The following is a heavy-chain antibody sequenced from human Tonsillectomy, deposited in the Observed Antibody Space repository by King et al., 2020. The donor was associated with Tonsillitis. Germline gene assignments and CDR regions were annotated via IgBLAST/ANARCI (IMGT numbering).Heavy chain of an antibody. Sequence: QFTLKESGPTLVKPTQTLTLPCTFSGLSLRTSIVGVGWIRQPPGKALECLAVIYCNGDKRSSPSLKSRLTLTTDTSKNHVVLTMTNMDPVDTATYYCAHIFHGSGDFDDWGQGTLVTVPS. CDR2: IYCNGDK. V-gene: IGHV2-5*01. CDR3: AHIFHGSGDFDD. CDR1: GLSLRTSIVG. J-gene: IGHJ4*02. D-gene: IGHD3-10*01.